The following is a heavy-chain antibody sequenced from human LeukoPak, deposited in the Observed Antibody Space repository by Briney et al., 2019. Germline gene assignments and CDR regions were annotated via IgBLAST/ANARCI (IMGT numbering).Heavy chain of an antibody. CDR3: ARALPDYYDGSGYYDY. J-gene: IGHJ4*02. CDR2: IWYDGSNE. CDR1: GFMFSNYG. Sequence: GGSLRLSCAASGFMFSNYGMHWVRQAPGKGLEWVAVIWYDGSNEYYADSVEGRFTISRDNSKNTLYLQMNGLRPEDTAVYYCARALPDYYDGSGYYDYWGQGTLVTVSS. D-gene: IGHD3-22*01. V-gene: IGHV3-33*01.